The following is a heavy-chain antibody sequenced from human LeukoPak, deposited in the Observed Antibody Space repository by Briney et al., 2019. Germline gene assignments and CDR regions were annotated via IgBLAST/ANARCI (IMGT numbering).Heavy chain of an antibody. J-gene: IGHJ4*02. D-gene: IGHD3-16*01. V-gene: IGHV4-38-2*02. Sequence: PSETLSLTCTVSGYSITSIYYWGWIRQPPGKGLEWIGIIHHSGDTAYNPSLKSRVTISVDTSKSQFSLKLSSVTAADTAVYYCARSYASSGLDHWGQGTLVTVSS. CDR3: ARSYASSGLDH. CDR1: GYSITSIYY. CDR2: IHHSGDT.